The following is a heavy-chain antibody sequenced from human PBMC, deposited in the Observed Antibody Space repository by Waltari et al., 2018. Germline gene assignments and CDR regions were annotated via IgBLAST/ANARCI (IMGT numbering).Heavy chain of an antibody. CDR3: ARDLAGTTTGHYNGMDV. D-gene: IGHD1-1*01. CDR2: MLYDVNNE. J-gene: IGHJ6*02. CDR1: GFSLTSYG. Sequence: QVQLVQSGGGVVQPGRSLRLSCAASGFSLTSYGIHWVRQAPGEGLEWVAVMLYDVNNEYYGDSVKGRFTLTRDRSKNTVFLQMDSLRGEDTAVYYCARDLAGTTTGHYNGMDVWGQGTTVTVS. V-gene: IGHV3-33*05.